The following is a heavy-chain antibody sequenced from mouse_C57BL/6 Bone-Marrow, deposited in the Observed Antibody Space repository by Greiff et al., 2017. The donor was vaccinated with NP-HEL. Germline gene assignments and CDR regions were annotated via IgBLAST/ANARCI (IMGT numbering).Heavy chain of an antibody. V-gene: IGHV5-9*01. J-gene: IGHJ3*01. CDR3: ASYGNYLAWFAY. CDR1: GFTFSSHT. CDR2: ISGGGGNT. D-gene: IGHD2-1*01. Sequence: EVKLVESGGGLVKPGGSLKLSCAASGFTFSSHTMSWVRQTPEKRLEWVATISGGGGNTYYPDSVKGRFTISRDNAKNTLYLQMSSLRSEDTALYYCASYGNYLAWFAYWGQGTLVTVSA.